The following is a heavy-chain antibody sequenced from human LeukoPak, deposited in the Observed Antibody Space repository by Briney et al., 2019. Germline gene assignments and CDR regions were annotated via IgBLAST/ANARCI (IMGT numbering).Heavy chain of an antibody. Sequence: GGSLRLSCAASGFTFSSYSMNWVRQAPGKGLEWVSSISSSSSYIYYPDSVKGRFTISRDNAKNSLYLQMNSLRAEDTAVYYCARAPRRYYDFWSGYSGGRYYFDYWGQGTLVTVSS. D-gene: IGHD3-3*01. CDR2: ISSSSSYI. CDR3: ARAPRRYYDFWSGYSGGRYYFDY. CDR1: GFTFSSYS. J-gene: IGHJ4*02. V-gene: IGHV3-21*01.